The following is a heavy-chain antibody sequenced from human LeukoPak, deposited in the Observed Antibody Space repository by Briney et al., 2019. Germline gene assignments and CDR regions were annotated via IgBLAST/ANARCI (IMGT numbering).Heavy chain of an antibody. D-gene: IGHD6-13*01. V-gene: IGHV1-69*05. CDR3: ARDEKGSSSWFTYYYYMDV. CDR2: IIPIFGTA. Sequence: GSSVKVSCKASGGTFSSYAISWVRQAPGQGLEWMGRIIPIFGTANYAQKFQGRVTIATDESTSTAYMELSSLRSEDTAVYSCARDEKGSSSWFTYYYYMDVWGKGTTVTVSS. J-gene: IGHJ6*03. CDR1: GGTFSSYA.